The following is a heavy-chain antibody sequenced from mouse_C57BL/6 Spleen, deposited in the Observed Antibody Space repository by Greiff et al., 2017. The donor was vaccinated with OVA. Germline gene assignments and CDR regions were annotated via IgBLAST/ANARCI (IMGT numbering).Heavy chain of an antibody. J-gene: IGHJ1*03. D-gene: IGHD1-1*01. V-gene: IGHV1-61*01. Sequence: QVQLKQPGAELVRPGSSVKLSCKASGYTFTSYWMDWVKQRPGQGLEWIGNIYPSDSETHYNQKFKDKATLTVDKSSSTAYMQLSSLTSEDSAVYYCATTVVAPYWYFDVWGTGTTVTVSS. CDR3: ATTVVAPYWYFDV. CDR2: IYPSDSET. CDR1: GYTFTSYW.